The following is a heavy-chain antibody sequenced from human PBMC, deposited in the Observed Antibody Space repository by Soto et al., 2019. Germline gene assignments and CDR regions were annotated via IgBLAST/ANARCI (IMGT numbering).Heavy chain of an antibody. Sequence: WGSLRLSCAASGFSFVTYAIACVRHSPLKWRVWVSGISGRGGDRHYADSVKGRFTISRDNSESTLYLQMNNLRAEDTAVYYCAKDRTVNYYDYTDSWGQGTLVT. CDR1: GFSFVTYA. V-gene: IGHV3-23*01. J-gene: IGHJ5*02. CDR2: ISGRGGDR. D-gene: IGHD3-22*01. CDR3: AKDRTVNYYDYTDS.